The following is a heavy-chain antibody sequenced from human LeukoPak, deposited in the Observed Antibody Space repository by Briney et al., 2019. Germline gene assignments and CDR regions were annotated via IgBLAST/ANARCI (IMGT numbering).Heavy chain of an antibody. V-gene: IGHV3-30*04. J-gene: IGHJ4*02. CDR2: ISYDGSTT. D-gene: IGHD6-19*01. CDR3: AKDSGSGTDY. CDR1: ISTFSSSA. Sequence: GRSLRLSCAASISTFSSSAMHWVRQAPGKGLEWVALISYDGSTTYYADSVKGRFTISRDNSKSTLYLQMNSLKTDDTAVYYCAKDSGSGTDYWGQGTLVTVSS.